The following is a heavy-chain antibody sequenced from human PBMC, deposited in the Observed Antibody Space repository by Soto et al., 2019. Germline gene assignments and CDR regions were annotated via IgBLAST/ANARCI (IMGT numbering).Heavy chain of an antibody. CDR2: IIPIFGTA. CDR1: GGTFSSYA. V-gene: IGHV1-69*13. D-gene: IGHD5-12*01. J-gene: IGHJ6*02. Sequence: SVKVSCKSSGGTFSSYAISWVRQAPGQGLEWMGGIIPIFGTANYAQKFQGRVTITADESTSTAYMELSSLRSEDTAVYYCASGNSGYDYYYYYSMDVWGQGTTVTVSS. CDR3: ASGNSGYDYYYYYSMDV.